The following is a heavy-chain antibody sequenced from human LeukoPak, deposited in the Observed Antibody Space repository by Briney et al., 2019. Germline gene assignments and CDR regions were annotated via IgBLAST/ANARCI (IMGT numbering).Heavy chain of an antibody. V-gene: IGHV4-4*08. Sequence: SETLSLTCTVSGGSISSYYWSWIRQPPGKGLEWIGYIYHSGSTKYNPPLKSRVTISVDTSKNQFSLKLSSVTAADTAVYYCARTRYYYNSRSYGAPYYFDYWGQGTLVTVSS. D-gene: IGHD3-10*01. CDR3: ARTRYYYNSRSYGAPYYFDY. CDR2: IYHSGST. CDR1: GGSISSYY. J-gene: IGHJ4*02.